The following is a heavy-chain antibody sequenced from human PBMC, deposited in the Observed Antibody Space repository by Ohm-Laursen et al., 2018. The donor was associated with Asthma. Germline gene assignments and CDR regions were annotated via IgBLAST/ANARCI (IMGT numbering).Heavy chain of an antibody. CDR3: AKDGVVPGEDAFDI. CDR1: GFTFRSYA. CDR2: GGSYYDGGLK. V-gene: IGHV3-30-3*01. Sequence: SLRLSCAASGFTFRSYAMHWVRQAPGKGLEWVAVGGSYYDGGLKYYADSVKGRFTISRDNSKNTLYLQMNSLRAEDTAVYYCAKDGVVPGEDAFDIWGQGTMVTVSS. J-gene: IGHJ3*02. D-gene: IGHD2-2*01.